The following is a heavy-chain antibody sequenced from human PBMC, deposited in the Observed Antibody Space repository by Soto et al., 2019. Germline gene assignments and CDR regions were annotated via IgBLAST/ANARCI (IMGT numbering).Heavy chain of an antibody. CDR3: ARDRYAAATATFLDH. D-gene: IGHD2-15*01. Sequence: GGSLRLSCAVSGVIFSSNAMHWVRQAPGKGLEWVAVISYDGKNEYYADSVKGRFTISRDNSKNTLYLQMNSLKPDDTAVYYCARDRYAAATATFLDHWGQGALVTVSS. J-gene: IGHJ4*02. CDR2: ISYDGKNE. V-gene: IGHV3-30*04. CDR1: GVIFSSNA.